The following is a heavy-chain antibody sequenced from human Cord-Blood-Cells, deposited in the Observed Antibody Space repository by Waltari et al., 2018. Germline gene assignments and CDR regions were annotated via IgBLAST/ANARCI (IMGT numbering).Heavy chain of an antibody. J-gene: IGHJ4*02. Sequence: QVQLVVSGGGVVQTGRSLRLSCAASGFTFSSYAMHWVRQALGKGLMWVAVISYDGSNKYYADSVKGRFTISRDNSKNTLYLQMNSLRAEDTAVYYCARVLGQLLLSQLFDYWGQGTLVTVSS. V-gene: IGHV3-30*04. CDR3: ARVLGQLLLSQLFDY. CDR1: GFTFSSYA. CDR2: ISYDGSNK. D-gene: IGHD2-2*01.